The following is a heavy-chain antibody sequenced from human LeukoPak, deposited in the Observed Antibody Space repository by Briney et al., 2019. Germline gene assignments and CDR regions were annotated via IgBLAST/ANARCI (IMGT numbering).Heavy chain of an antibody. CDR3: AKDHSGSYYFHYYYNGMDV. J-gene: IGHJ6*02. Sequence: GGSLRLSCAASGFTFSSYGMHWVRQAPGKGLEWVAVIWYDGSNKYYADSVRGRFTISRDNSKNTLYLQMNSLRAEDTAVYYCAKDHSGSYYFHYYYNGMDVWGQGTTVTVSS. CDR1: GFTFSSYG. V-gene: IGHV3-30*02. CDR2: IWYDGSNK. D-gene: IGHD1-26*01.